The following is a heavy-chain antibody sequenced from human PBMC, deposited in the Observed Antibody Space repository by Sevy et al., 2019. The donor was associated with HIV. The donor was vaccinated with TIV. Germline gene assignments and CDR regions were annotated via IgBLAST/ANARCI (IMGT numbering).Heavy chain of an antibody. Sequence: GGSLRLSCAASGFTFSRYWMSWVRQAPGKGLEWVGNVKEDGSEKYYGDSVKRRFTISRDNAKNSLFLQMKSLRAEDTAVYYCARGDYYDRSGFYIDAFDVWGQGTMVTVSS. D-gene: IGHD3-22*01. V-gene: IGHV3-7*04. CDR2: VKEDGSEK. CDR3: ARGDYYDRSGFYIDAFDV. J-gene: IGHJ3*01. CDR1: GFTFSRYW.